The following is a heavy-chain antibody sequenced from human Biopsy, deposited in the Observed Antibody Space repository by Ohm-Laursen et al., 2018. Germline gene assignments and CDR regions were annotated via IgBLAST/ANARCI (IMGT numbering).Heavy chain of an antibody. Sequence: SETLSLTCTVSGASITSYYWSWIRQPAGKGLEWIGHTYKGGNTNHNPSLKSRVSMSVDTSKNQLSLTLRSVTAADPAVYYCARDLPSSYYYAMDVWGQGTTVTVSS. CDR2: TYKGGNT. CDR1: GASITSYY. V-gene: IGHV4-4*07. CDR3: ARDLPSSYYYAMDV. J-gene: IGHJ6*02.